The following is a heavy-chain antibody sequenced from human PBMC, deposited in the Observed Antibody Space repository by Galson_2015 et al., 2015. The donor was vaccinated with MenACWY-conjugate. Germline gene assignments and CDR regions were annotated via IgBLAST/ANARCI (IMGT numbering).Heavy chain of an antibody. CDR3: ARGGSASNVYYLVDV. J-gene: IGHJ6*03. CDR1: GFTFSNSA. V-gene: IGHV3-23*01. CDR2: IRTITGST. Sequence: LRLSCAASGFTFSNSAMNWVRPAPGKGLEWVSGIRTITGSTYYADSVKGRFTISRDQSKNTLNLQMNSLRADDTAVYFCARGGSASNVYYLVDVWGKGTTVTVSS. D-gene: IGHD3-16*01.